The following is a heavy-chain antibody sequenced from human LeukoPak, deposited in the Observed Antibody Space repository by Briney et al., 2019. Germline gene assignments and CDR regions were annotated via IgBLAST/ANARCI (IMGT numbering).Heavy chain of an antibody. CDR3: ARGLKVHRYDFWSGYRHYYYYYYMDV. CDR1: GYTFTGYY. CDR2: INPNSGGT. D-gene: IGHD3-3*01. Sequence: GASVKVSCKASGYTFTGYYMHWVRQAPGQGLEWMGWINPNSGGTNYAQKFQGRVTMTRDTSISTAYMELSRLRSDDTAVYYCARGLKVHRYDFWSGYRHYYYYYYMDVWGKGTTVTVSS. J-gene: IGHJ6*03. V-gene: IGHV1-2*02.